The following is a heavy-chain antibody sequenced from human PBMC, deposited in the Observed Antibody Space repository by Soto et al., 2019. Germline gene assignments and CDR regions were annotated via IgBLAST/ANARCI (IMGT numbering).Heavy chain of an antibody. J-gene: IGHJ4*02. Sequence: SETLSLTCAVYGGSFSGYYWSWIRQTPGKGLEWIGEINHSGSTNYNPSLKSRVTISVDTSKNQFSLKLGSVTAADTAVYYCARVFDYIWGSYRLYYFDYWGQGTLVTVSS. D-gene: IGHD3-16*02. V-gene: IGHV4-34*01. CDR3: ARVFDYIWGSYRLYYFDY. CDR1: GGSFSGYY. CDR2: INHSGST.